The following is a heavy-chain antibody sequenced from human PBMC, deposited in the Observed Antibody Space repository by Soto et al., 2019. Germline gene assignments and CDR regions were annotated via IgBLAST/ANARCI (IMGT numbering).Heavy chain of an antibody. CDR2: ISYDGSNK. J-gene: IGHJ6*02. CDR1: GFTFSSYG. Sequence: QVQLVESGGGVVQPGRSLRLSCAASGFTFSSYGMHWVRQAPGKGLEWVAVISYDGSNKYYADSVKGRFTISRDNSKNRLYLQMNSLRAEDTAVYYCAKDFFPHCSGGSCYSGTYYYYGMDVWGQGTTVTVSS. CDR3: AKDFFPHCSGGSCYSGTYYYYGMDV. V-gene: IGHV3-30*18. D-gene: IGHD2-15*01.